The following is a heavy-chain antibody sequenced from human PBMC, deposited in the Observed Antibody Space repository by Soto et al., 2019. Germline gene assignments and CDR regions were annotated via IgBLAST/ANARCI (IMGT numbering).Heavy chain of an antibody. D-gene: IGHD5-18*01. J-gene: IGHJ4*02. CDR1: GFSLSTSGVG. CDR2: IFWDDDK. Sequence: SGPTLVNPTQTLTLTCTFSGFSLSTSGVGVGWIRQPPGKALEWLGIIFWDDDKRYSPSLKSRVTITKDTSKNQLVLTMTNMDLVDTATYYCAHLPWQHLWPRAPVVYWGQGTPVTVS. CDR3: AHLPWQHLWPRAPVVY. V-gene: IGHV2-5*02.